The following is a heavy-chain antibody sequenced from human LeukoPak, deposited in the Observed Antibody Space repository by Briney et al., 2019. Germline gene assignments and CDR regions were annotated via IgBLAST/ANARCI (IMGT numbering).Heavy chain of an antibody. J-gene: IGHJ4*02. Sequence: PGGSLRLSCAASGLTFSSYAMSWVRQAPGKGLEWVSAISGSGGSTYYADSVKGRFTISRDNSKNTLYLQMNSLRAEDTAVYYCAKYTVSDFWSGYNRYYFDYWGQGTLVTVSS. D-gene: IGHD3-3*01. CDR3: AKYTVSDFWSGYNRYYFDY. CDR2: ISGSGGST. CDR1: GLTFSSYA. V-gene: IGHV3-23*01.